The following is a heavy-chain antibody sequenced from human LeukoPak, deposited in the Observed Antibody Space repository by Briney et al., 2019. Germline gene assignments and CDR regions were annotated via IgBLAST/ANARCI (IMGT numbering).Heavy chain of an antibody. D-gene: IGHD6-13*01. V-gene: IGHV3-7*03. CDR1: GFTFSSYW. Sequence: PGGSLRLSCAASGFTFSSYWMSWVRQAPGKGLEWVANIKDDGSEKYYVDSVKGRFTISRDDAKSSLYLQMNSLRAEDTAVYYCARARDSSWDYWGQGTLVTVSS. CDR3: ARARDSSWDY. J-gene: IGHJ4*02. CDR2: IKDDGSEK.